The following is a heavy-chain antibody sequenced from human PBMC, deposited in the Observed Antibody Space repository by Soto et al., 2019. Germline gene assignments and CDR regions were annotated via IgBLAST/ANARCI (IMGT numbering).Heavy chain of an antibody. CDR1: GGSISSSSYY. CDR3: ARRVVVTRGWEAFDI. V-gene: IGHV4-39*07. D-gene: IGHD2-21*02. Sequence: PSETLSLTCTVSGGSISSSSYYWGWIRQPPGKGLEWIGSIYYSGSTYYNPSLKSRVTISVDTSKNQFSLKLSSVTAADTAVYYCARRVVVTRGWEAFDIWGQGTMVTVSS. CDR2: IYYSGST. J-gene: IGHJ3*02.